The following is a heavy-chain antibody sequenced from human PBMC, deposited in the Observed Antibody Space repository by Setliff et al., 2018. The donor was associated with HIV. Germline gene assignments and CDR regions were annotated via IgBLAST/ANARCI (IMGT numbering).Heavy chain of an antibody. D-gene: IGHD6-19*01. CDR2: IKTDSSST. CDR1: GFTFSDYW. J-gene: IGHJ3*02. CDR3: AKGVRSSGWHSSDDAFDI. V-gene: IGHV3-74*01. Sequence: PGGSLRLSCAVSGFTFSDYWMHWVRQVPGKGLEWVSRIKTDSSSTDYADSVKGRFTISRDNAKNTLYLQMNSLRAEDTAVYYCAKGVRSSGWHSSDDAFDIWGQGTMVTVSS.